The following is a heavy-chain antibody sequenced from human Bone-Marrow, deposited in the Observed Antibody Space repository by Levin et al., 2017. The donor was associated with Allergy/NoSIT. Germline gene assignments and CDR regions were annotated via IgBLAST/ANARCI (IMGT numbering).Heavy chain of an antibody. D-gene: IGHD3-22*01. CDR1: GFTFDDYA. V-gene: IGHV3-9*01. J-gene: IGHJ4*02. Sequence: GGSLRLSCAASGFTFDDYAMHWVRQAPGKGLEWVSGISWNSGSIGYADSVKGRFTISRDNAKNSLYLQMNSLRTEDTALYYCAKADSSGYNYGYWGQGTLVTVSS. CDR2: ISWNSGSI. CDR3: AKADSSGYNYGY.